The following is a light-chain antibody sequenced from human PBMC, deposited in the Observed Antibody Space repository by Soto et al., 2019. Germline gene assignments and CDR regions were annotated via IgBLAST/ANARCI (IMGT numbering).Light chain of an antibody. CDR1: QNINNY. CDR2: DAS. CDR3: QQLNSYPQT. Sequence: DIQMTQSPSSLSASVGDRVTITCQASQNINNYLNWYQQKPGRAPKLLIYDASNLEAGVPSRFRGSGSGTDFTFTISRLQPEDIATYYCQQLNSYPQTFGGGTKVEIK. V-gene: IGKV1-33*01. J-gene: IGKJ4*01.